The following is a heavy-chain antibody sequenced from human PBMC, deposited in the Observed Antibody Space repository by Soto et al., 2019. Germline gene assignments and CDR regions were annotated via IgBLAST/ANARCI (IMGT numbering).Heavy chain of an antibody. Sequence: SETLSLTCTVSGGSISSYYWSWIRQPPGKGLEWIGYIYYSGSTNYNPSLKSRVTISVDTSKNQFSLKLSSVTVADTAVYYCGRDYYYYGMDVWGQGTTVTVSS. J-gene: IGHJ6*02. CDR2: IYYSGST. CDR3: GRDYYYYGMDV. CDR1: GGSISSYY. V-gene: IGHV4-59*12.